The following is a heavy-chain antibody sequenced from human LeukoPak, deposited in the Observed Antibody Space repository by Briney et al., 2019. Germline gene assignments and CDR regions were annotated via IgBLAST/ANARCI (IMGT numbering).Heavy chain of an antibody. CDR1: GFTSSSYW. CDR3: ARVSTYSAIDY. Sequence: GGSLRLSCAASGFTSSSYWMHWVRQGPGKGLVWVSRINSGGSSTSYADSVKGRFTISRDNAKNTLYLQMNSLRAEDTAVYYCARVSTYSAIDYWGQGTLVTVSS. V-gene: IGHV3-74*01. CDR2: INSGGSST. D-gene: IGHD1-26*01. J-gene: IGHJ4*02.